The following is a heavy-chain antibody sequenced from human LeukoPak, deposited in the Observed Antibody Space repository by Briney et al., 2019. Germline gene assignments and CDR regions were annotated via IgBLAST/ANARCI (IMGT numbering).Heavy chain of an antibody. CDR3: ARDPAPADGMDV. D-gene: IGHD2-2*01. CDR2: INPSGGSA. Sequence: RASVKVSCKASGYTFTRYYMHWVRQAPGQGLEWMGVINPSGGSASYAQKFQGRVTMTRGTSTSTVHMELSSLRSEDTAVYYCARDPAPADGMDVWGQGTTVTVSS. J-gene: IGHJ6*02. CDR1: GYTFTRYY. V-gene: IGHV1-46*01.